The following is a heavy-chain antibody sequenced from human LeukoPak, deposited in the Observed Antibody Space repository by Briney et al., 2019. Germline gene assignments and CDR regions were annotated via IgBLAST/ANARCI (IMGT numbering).Heavy chain of an antibody. J-gene: IGHJ5*02. D-gene: IGHD2-21*02. V-gene: IGHV1-2*02. Sequence: ASVTVSCKASGYTFTGYYMHSVRQAPGQGLEWMGWINPNSGGTNYAQKFQGRVTMTRDTSIRTAYMELSRLRSDDTAVYYCARDSYYGGDSKWFDRWGRGRLVSVSS. CDR2: INPNSGGT. CDR3: ARDSYYGGDSKWFDR. CDR1: GYTFTGYY.